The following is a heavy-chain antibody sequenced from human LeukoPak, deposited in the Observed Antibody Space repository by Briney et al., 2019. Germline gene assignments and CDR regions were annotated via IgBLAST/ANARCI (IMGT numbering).Heavy chain of an antibody. V-gene: IGHV3-21*01. J-gene: IGHJ6*02. CDR2: ISSSSSYI. Sequence: GGSLRLSCAASGFTFSSYSMNWVRQAPGKGLEWVSSISSSSSYIYYADSVKGRFTISRDNAKNSLYLQMNSLRAEDTAVYYCARINYYDSSGFEVYYYYGMDVWGQGTTVTVSS. CDR1: GFTFSSYS. D-gene: IGHD3-22*01. CDR3: ARINYYDSSGFEVYYYYGMDV.